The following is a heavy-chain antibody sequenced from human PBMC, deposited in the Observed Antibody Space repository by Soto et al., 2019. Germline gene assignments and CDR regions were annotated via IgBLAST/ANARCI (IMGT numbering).Heavy chain of an antibody. J-gene: IGHJ4*02. CDR3: ATRSPAFDY. Sequence: ASVKVSCKISGYTFTSFGISWVRQAPGQGLEWKGWITTDKGKTNYAQKFQGRDTMTTDTSTSTAYMELRSLRSDDTAVYYCATRSPAFDYWGQGTLVTVSS. V-gene: IGHV1-18*01. CDR2: ITTDKGKT. CDR1: GYTFTSFG.